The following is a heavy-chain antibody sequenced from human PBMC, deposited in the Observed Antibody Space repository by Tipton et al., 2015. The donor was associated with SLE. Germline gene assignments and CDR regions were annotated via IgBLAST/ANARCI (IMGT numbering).Heavy chain of an antibody. D-gene: IGHD1-26*01. CDR2: IKEDGSEK. CDR3: ARDLPYSGSYYLDY. Sequence: GSLRLSCVASGFSFSSYEMNWVRLAPGKGLEWVANIKEDGSEKHYADSVKGRFTISRDNAKNTLFLQMNSLRVEDTALYYCARDLPYSGSYYLDYWGQGTLVTVSS. CDR1: GFSFSSYE. V-gene: IGHV3-7*01. J-gene: IGHJ4*02.